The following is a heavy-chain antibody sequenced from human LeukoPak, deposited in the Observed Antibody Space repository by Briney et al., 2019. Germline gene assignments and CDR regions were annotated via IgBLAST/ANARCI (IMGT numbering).Heavy chain of an antibody. CDR3: AKARGLWLIGSSPTDY. Sequence: GGSLRLSCAASGFTFSSYAMSWVRQAPGKGLEWVSAISGSGGSTYYADSVKGRFTISRDNPKNTLYLQMNSLRAEDTAVYYCAKARGLWLIGSSPTDYWGQGTLVTVSS. J-gene: IGHJ4*02. V-gene: IGHV3-23*01. CDR1: GFTFSSYA. D-gene: IGHD5-18*01. CDR2: ISGSGGST.